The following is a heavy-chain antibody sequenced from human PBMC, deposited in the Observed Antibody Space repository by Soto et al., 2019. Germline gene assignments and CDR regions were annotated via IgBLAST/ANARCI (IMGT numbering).Heavy chain of an antibody. Sequence: VSDGKSCGHDGRWIRKKKGKGLEWIGHIYHSWSTNYKPPLKSRVTMSADTSKNKFTVKLSSVTAADTAVYYCARSHDYNNQSDFDFWVQRTPDTGPS. CDR1: DGKSCGHD. V-gene: IGHV4-59*11. CDR3: ARSHDYNNQSDFDF. CDR2: IYHSWST. D-gene: IGHD4-4*01. J-gene: IGHJ4*02.